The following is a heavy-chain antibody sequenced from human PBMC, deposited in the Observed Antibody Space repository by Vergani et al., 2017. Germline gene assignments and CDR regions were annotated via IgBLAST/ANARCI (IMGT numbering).Heavy chain of an antibody. D-gene: IGHD3-10*01. CDR1: GDSITNGGFS. Sequence: QLQLQESGPGLVKPSQTLSLTCSVSGDSITNGGFSWNWIRQPPGKGPEWIGYIFPSGNSDYNPSLKNRVSISLDKSKNQFSLWVNSVTAADTAVYFCARASVRALVGYYYYRDVWGKGKTVVVSS. CDR3: ARASVRALVGYYYYRDV. J-gene: IGHJ6*03. V-gene: IGHV4-30-2*01. CDR2: IFPSGNS.